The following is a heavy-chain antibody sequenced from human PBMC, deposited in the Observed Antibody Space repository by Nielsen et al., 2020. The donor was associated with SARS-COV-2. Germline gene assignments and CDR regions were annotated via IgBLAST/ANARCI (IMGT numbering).Heavy chain of an antibody. CDR3: ARDLRYSSGWYLWFDP. J-gene: IGHJ5*02. CDR2: ISYDGSNK. CDR1: GFTFSSYA. V-gene: IGHV3-30-3*01. Sequence: GESLKISCAASGFTFSSYAMHWVRQAPGKGLEWVAVISYDGSNKYYADSVKGRFTISRDNSKNTLYLQMNSLRAEDTAVYYCARDLRYSSGWYLWFDPWGQGTLVTVSS. D-gene: IGHD6-19*01.